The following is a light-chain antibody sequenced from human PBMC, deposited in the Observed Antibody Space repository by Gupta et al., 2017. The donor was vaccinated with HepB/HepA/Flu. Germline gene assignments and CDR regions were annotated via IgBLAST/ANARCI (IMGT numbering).Light chain of an antibody. Sequence: QSVLTQPPSASGTPGQRVTISCSGSSSNIGSNTVTWYQQLPGPAPKLLIYSIDQRPSGVPARFSGSKSGTSASLDISGLQAEDEADYYCATWDDSLSGVVFGGGTKLTVL. CDR2: SID. J-gene: IGLJ3*02. CDR1: SSNIGSNT. CDR3: ATWDDSLSGVV. V-gene: IGLV1-44*01.